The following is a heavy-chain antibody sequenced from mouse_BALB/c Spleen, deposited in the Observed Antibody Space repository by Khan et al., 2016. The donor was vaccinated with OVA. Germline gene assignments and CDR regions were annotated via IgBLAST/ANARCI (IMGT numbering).Heavy chain of an antibody. CDR3: ASRNYFGYTVAY. V-gene: IGHV1-77*01. D-gene: IGHD1-2*01. Sequence: QVQLQQSGAELARPGASVKLSCKAAGYTFTDYYINWVKQRTGQGLEWIGEISPGSGDTYYNERFKGKATLTADKSSSTAYMQLSSLTSEASAVYYWASRNYFGYTVAYWGQGTLVTVSA. CDR2: ISPGSGDT. CDR1: GYTFTDYY. J-gene: IGHJ3*01.